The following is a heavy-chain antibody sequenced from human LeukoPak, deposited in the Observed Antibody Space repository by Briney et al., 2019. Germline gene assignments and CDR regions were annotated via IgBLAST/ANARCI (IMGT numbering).Heavy chain of an antibody. D-gene: IGHD1-26*01. Sequence: GESLKISCKGSGYSFTSYWIGWVRQMPGKGLEWMGIIYPGDSDTRYSPSFQGQVTISADKSISTAYLQWSSLKASDTAMYHCARRSGSYLGPDYYYYYGMDVWGQGTTVTVSS. CDR3: ARRSGSYLGPDYYYYYGMDV. V-gene: IGHV5-51*01. CDR1: GYSFTSYW. J-gene: IGHJ6*02. CDR2: IYPGDSDT.